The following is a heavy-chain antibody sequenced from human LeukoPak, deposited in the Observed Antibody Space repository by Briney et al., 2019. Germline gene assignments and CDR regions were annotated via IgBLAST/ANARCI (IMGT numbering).Heavy chain of an antibody. CDR2: IYTSGST. CDR1: GGSISSSSYY. J-gene: IGHJ5*02. V-gene: IGHV4-61*02. CDR3: ARELRDSSGYYFHRYNWFDP. Sequence: SETLSLTCTVSGGSISSSSYYWSWIRQPAGTGLEWIGRIYTSGSTNYNPSLKSRVTMSVDTSKNQFSLKLSSVTAADTAVYYCARELRDSSGYYFHRYNWFDPWGQGTLVTVSS. D-gene: IGHD3-22*01.